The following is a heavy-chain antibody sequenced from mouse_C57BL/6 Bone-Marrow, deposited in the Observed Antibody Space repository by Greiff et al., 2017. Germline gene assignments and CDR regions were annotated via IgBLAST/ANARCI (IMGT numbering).Heavy chain of an antibody. CDR2: IHPNSGST. CDR3: ARSRGLRHDY. J-gene: IGHJ2*01. CDR1: GYTFTSYW. D-gene: IGHD2-4*01. Sequence: QVQLQQPGAELVKPGASVKLSCKASGYTFTSYWMHWVKQRPGQGLEWIGMIHPNSGSTNYNEKFKSKDTLTVDKSSSTAYMQLSSLTSEDSAVYYCARSRGLRHDYWGQGTTLTVSS. V-gene: IGHV1-64*01.